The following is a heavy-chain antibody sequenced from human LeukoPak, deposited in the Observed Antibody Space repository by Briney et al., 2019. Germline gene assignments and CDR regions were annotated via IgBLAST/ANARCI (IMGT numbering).Heavy chain of an antibody. CDR2: IDANNGDT. CDR3: ARDPSSVTLYFFDY. D-gene: IGHD4-11*01. Sequence: ASVEVSCKASGYTFRGNYIHWLRQAPGQGLEWMGWIDANNGDTKSAQKFQGRVTMSRDTSISTAYMDLSSLSPDDAAVYYCARDPSSVTLYFFDYWGQGTLVTVSS. J-gene: IGHJ4*02. CDR1: GYTFRGNY. V-gene: IGHV1-2*02.